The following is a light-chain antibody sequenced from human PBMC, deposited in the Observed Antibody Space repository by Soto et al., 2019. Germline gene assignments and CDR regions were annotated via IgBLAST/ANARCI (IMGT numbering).Light chain of an antibody. CDR2: DVN. CDR1: SSDVGGYNY. J-gene: IGLJ1*01. V-gene: IGLV2-14*03. Sequence: QSALTQPASVSGSPGQSITLSCTGTSSDVGGYNYVSWYQQHPGKAPKLMIFDVNNRPSGISSRFSGSKSGNTASLTISGLQAEDEADYYCCSYTRSTTYVFGTGTKLTVL. CDR3: CSYTRSTTYV.